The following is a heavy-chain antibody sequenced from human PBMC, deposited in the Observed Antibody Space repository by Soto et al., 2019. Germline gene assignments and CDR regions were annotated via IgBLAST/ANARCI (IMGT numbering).Heavy chain of an antibody. CDR1: GFTFSSYG. V-gene: IGHV3-30*03. Sequence: QVQLVESGGGVVQPGRSLRLSCAASGFTFSSYGMHWVRQAPGKGLEWVAVISYDGSNKYYADSVKGRFTISRDNSKNTMCLQMNRLRAEDTGVYYCATDRTTGLVFSHNLDSWGQGPRVPVS. D-gene: IGHD3-3*02. CDR2: ISYDGSNK. CDR3: ATDRTTGLVFSHNLDS. J-gene: IGHJ5*01.